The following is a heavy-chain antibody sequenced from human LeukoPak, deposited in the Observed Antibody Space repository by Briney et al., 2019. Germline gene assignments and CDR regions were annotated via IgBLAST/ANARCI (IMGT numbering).Heavy chain of an antibody. D-gene: IGHD3-22*01. V-gene: IGHV1-69*13. Sequence: GASVKVSCKASGGTFSSYAISWVRQAPGQGLEWMGGIIPIFGTANYAQKFQGRVTITADESTSTAYMELSSLRSEDTAVYCCARDKGGYYEFFDYWGQGTLVTVSS. J-gene: IGHJ4*02. CDR3: ARDKGGYYEFFDY. CDR1: GGTFSSYA. CDR2: IIPIFGTA.